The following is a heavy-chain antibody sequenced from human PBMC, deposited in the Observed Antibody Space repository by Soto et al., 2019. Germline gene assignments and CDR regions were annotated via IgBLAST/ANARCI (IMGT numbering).Heavy chain of an antibody. CDR3: ARDKITGLFDY. D-gene: IGHD2-8*02. Sequence: PLETKSLTCAVYGGTFRCYYLTWIRQPPGTGLEWIGEINHSGSTNYNPSLKSRVTISVDTSKNQFSLKLTSVTAADTAVYYCARDKITGLFDYWGQGTLVTVSS. V-gene: IGHV4-34*01. J-gene: IGHJ4*02. CDR1: GGTFRCYY. CDR2: INHSGST.